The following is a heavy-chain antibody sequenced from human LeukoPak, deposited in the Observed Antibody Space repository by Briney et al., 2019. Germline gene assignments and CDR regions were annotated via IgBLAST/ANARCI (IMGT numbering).Heavy chain of an antibody. CDR1: GGSISSYY. Sequence: PSETLSLTCTVSGGSISSYYWSWIRQPAGKGLEWIGRIYTSGSTKYNPSLKSRVTMSVDTSKNQFSLKLSSVTAADTAVYYCARELRDGYNLGFDFWGQGALVTVSS. CDR2: IYTSGST. J-gene: IGHJ4*02. CDR3: ARELRDGYNLGFDF. D-gene: IGHD5-24*01. V-gene: IGHV4-4*07.